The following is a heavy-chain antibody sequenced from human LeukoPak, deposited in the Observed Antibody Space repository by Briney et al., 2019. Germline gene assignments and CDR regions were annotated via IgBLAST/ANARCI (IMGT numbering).Heavy chain of an antibody. Sequence: KSSQTLSLTCAISGDSVSSNSAAWNWIRRSPSRGLEWLGRTYYRSKWYFDYAVAVKSRIMINTDTSKNQFSLQLNSVTPEDTAVYYCARGTGYAMDVWGQGTTVTVSS. CDR3: ARGTGYAMDV. J-gene: IGHJ6*02. V-gene: IGHV6-1*01. D-gene: IGHD1-14*01. CDR2: TYYRSKWYF. CDR1: GDSVSSNSAA.